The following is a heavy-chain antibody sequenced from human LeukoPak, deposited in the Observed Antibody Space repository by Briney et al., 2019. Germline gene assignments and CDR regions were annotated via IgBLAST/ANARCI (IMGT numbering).Heavy chain of an antibody. J-gene: IGHJ4*02. Sequence: SETLSLTCTVSGGSISSSSYYWGWIRQPPGKGLEWIGSIYYSGSTYYNPSLKSRVTISVDTSKNQFSLKLSSVTAADTAVYYCARAYCTNGVCPFDYWGQGTLVTVSS. V-gene: IGHV4-39*07. CDR1: GGSISSSSYY. CDR2: IYYSGST. CDR3: ARAYCTNGVCPFDY. D-gene: IGHD2-8*01.